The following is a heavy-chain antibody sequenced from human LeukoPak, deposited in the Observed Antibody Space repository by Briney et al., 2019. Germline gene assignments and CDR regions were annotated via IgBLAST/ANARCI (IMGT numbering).Heavy chain of an antibody. Sequence: GGCLRLAWAASGFTLSDYDMSWIRQAPGKGLEWVSYISRSGSTIYYADSVKGRFTISRNTAKNSLYLQMNSLRAEDTAVYYCARLPEDIVVVPAARSRYYYYYYMDVWGKGTTVTISS. D-gene: IGHD2-2*01. CDR3: ARLPEDIVVVPAARSRYYYYYYMDV. J-gene: IGHJ6*03. CDR2: ISRSGSTI. CDR1: GFTLSDYD. V-gene: IGHV3-11*01.